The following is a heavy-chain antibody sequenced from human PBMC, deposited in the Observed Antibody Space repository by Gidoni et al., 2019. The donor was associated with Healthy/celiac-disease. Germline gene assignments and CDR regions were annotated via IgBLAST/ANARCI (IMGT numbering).Heavy chain of an antibody. D-gene: IGHD3-10*01. CDR2: IYYSGST. Sequence: QVQLQESGPGLVKPSETLSLTCTVSGGSISNYYWSWIRQPPGKGLEWIAYIYYSGSTKYNPSLESRVTISVETSKNQFFLKVSSLTAADTAVYYCARSSGSRFDPWGQGTLVTVSS. V-gene: IGHV4-59*01. CDR3: ARSSGSRFDP. J-gene: IGHJ5*02. CDR1: GGSISNYY.